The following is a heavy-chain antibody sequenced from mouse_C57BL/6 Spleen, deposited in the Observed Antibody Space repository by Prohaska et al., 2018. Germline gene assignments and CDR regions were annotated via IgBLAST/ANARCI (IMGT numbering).Heavy chain of an antibody. CDR1: GFTFSNYW. Sequence: EVKLEESGGGLVQPGGSMKLSCVASGFTFSNYWMNWVRQSPEKGLEWVAQIRLKSENYATHYAESVKGRFTISRYDSKSSVYLQMNNLRAEDTGIYYCTGPAAWFAYWGQGTLVTVSA. CDR2: IRLKSENYAT. V-gene: IGHV6-3*01. CDR3: TGPAAWFAY. J-gene: IGHJ3*01.